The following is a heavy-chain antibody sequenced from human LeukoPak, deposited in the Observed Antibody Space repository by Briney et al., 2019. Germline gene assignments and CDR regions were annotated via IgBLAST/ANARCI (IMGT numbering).Heavy chain of an antibody. CDR3: ATRPRELLSGIP. V-gene: IGHV3-23*01. J-gene: IGHJ3*01. CDR1: GFTFSNYA. CDR2: ISVSGDIT. Sequence: GGSLRLSCAASGFTFSNYAMTWVRQAPGKGLEWVSGISVSGDITYYADSVKGRFTISRDNPKKTLYLQMSSLRAEDTAVYYCATRPRELLSGIPWGQGTMVTVSS. D-gene: IGHD1-26*01.